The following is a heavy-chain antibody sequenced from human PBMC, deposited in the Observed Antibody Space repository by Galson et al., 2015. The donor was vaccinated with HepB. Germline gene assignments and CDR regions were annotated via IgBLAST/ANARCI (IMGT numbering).Heavy chain of an antibody. V-gene: IGHV1-69*13. CDR3: ARGGGYCGGGTCYNWFDS. D-gene: IGHD2-15*01. CDR1: GTSFRSHA. CDR2: IIPIFGTP. J-gene: IGHJ5*01. Sequence: SVKVSCKAAGTSFRSHAFSWVRQAPGQGLEWMGGIIPIFGTPNYAQKLQGRVTITADESASTAYMELSSLRSDDTAVYYCARGGGYCGGGTCYNWFDSWGQGTPVTVSS.